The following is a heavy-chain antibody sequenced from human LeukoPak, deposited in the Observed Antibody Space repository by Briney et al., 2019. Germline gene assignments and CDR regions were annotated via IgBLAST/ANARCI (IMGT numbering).Heavy chain of an antibody. J-gene: IGHJ4*02. CDR2: IYTGGNT. D-gene: IGHD3-16*02. Sequence: AGGALRLSCAASGFTVSTNYMSWVRQAPGKGLEWVSIIYTGGNTYYADSVKGRFTIFRDNSKNTLYLQMNSLRAEDTALYYCARRVWGSNRYTDCWGQGTLVTVSS. CDR1: GFTVSTNY. CDR3: ARRVWGSNRYTDC. V-gene: IGHV3-53*01.